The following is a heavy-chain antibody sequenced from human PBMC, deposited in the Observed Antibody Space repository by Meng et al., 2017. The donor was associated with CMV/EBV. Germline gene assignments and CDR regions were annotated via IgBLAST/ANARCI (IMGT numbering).Heavy chain of an antibody. CDR1: GGSISSSIYY. Sequence: SETLSLTCTVSGGSISSSIYYWGWIRQSPGKGLEWIGSIYYSGSTYYNPSLKSRVTISVDTSKNQFSLKLSSVTAADTAVYYCARPQETLKYSSSSVWFDPWGQGTLVTVSS. CDR3: ARPQETLKYSSSSVWFDP. CDR2: IYYSGST. D-gene: IGHD6-6*01. V-gene: IGHV4-39*01. J-gene: IGHJ5*02.